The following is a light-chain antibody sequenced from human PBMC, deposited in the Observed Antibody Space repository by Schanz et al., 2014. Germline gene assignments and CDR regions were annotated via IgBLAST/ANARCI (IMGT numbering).Light chain of an antibody. Sequence: QSALTQPASVSGSPGQSITISCTGTSSDVGGYDYVSWYQQHPGKAPKLLIYDGSKRPSGVPDRFSGSKSGNTASLTISGLQAEDEADYYCSSYADSSTLFGPGTKLTVL. CDR2: DGS. CDR3: SSYADSSTL. V-gene: IGLV2-14*03. CDR1: SSDVGGYDY. J-gene: IGLJ1*01.